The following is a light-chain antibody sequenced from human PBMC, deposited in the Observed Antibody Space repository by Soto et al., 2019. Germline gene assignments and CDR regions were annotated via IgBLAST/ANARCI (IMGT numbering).Light chain of an antibody. CDR2: AAS. CDR1: QGIGNS. Sequence: DIQMTQSPSSLSASVGDRVTITCRASQGIGNSLAWYQQKPGKVPKLLIYAASTLQSGVPSRFSGSGSGTGFTLTISSVQPEDVATYYCQKYNSAPWTFGQGTKVEIK. CDR3: QKYNSAPWT. V-gene: IGKV1-27*01. J-gene: IGKJ1*01.